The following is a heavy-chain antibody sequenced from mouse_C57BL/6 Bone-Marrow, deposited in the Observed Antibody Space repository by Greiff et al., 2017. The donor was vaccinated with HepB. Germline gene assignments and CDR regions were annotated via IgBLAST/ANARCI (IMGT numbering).Heavy chain of an antibody. J-gene: IGHJ4*01. CDR2: IDPSDSET. CDR1: GYTFTSYW. V-gene: IGHV1-52*01. D-gene: IGHD4-1*01. Sequence: QVQLQHPGAELVRPGSSVKLSCKASGYTFTSYWMHWVKQRPIQGLEWIGNIDPSDSETHYNQKFKDKATLTVDKSSSTAYMQLSSLTSEDSAVYYCARLGQDYYAMDYWGQGTSVTVSS. CDR3: ARLGQDYYAMDY.